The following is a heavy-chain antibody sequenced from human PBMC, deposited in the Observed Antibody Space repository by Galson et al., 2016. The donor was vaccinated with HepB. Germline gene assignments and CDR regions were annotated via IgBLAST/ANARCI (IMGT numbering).Heavy chain of an antibody. CDR1: GFTFSIYA. CDR2: ISYDGNSQ. Sequence: SLRLSCAASGFTFSIYAMHWVRQAPGKGLDWVAVISYDGNSQYYADSVEGRFTISRDNSKDTLYLQLNSLRAEDAAVYYCARFPSGYLVTDHWGQGTLVTVSS. V-gene: IGHV3-30-3*01. CDR3: ARFPSGYLVTDH. J-gene: IGHJ4*02. D-gene: IGHD3-22*01.